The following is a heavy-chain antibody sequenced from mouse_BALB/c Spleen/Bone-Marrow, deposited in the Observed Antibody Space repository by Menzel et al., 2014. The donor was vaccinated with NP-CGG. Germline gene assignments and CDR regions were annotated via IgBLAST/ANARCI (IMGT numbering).Heavy chain of an antibody. V-gene: IGHV1-82*01. CDR2: LYPGDGNT. CDR3: ARRRTFITSVVDYFDV. J-gene: IGHJ1*01. D-gene: IGHD1-1*02. CDR1: GYVFSSSW. Sequence: VQLQESGPELVKPGASVKISCSASGYVFSSSWMNWVKQRPGQGLVWIGRLYPGDGNTNYTGKYKGKATPTADPSSSTAYMQISSLTSVDSAVYFCARRRTFITSVVDYFDVWGAGTTVTVSS.